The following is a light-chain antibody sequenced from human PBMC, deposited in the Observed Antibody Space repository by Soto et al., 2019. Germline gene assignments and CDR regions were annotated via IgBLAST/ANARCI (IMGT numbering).Light chain of an antibody. J-gene: IGKJ1*01. CDR3: QQYNIYWT. Sequence: DIQMTPSPSTLSASVGDRVTITCRASQSINRWVAWYQQKPEKAPKLLIYMASSLDSGVPSRFSGSESGTEFTLTISSLQPDDFATYYCQQYNIYWTFGQGTKVDIK. CDR1: QSINRW. V-gene: IGKV1-5*03. CDR2: MAS.